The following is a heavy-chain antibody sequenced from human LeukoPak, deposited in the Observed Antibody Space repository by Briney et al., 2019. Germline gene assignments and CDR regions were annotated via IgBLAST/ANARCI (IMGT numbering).Heavy chain of an antibody. CDR3: ARPTYPRGIAAAGTVAEYFQH. Sequence: GGSLRLSCAASGFTFSSYAMHWVRQAPGKGLEWVAVISYDGSNKYYADSVKGRFTISRDNSKNTLYLQMNSLRAEDTAVYYCARPTYPRGIAAAGTVAEYFQHWGQGTLVTVSS. J-gene: IGHJ1*01. CDR1: GFTFSSYA. CDR2: ISYDGSNK. V-gene: IGHV3-30-3*01. D-gene: IGHD6-13*01.